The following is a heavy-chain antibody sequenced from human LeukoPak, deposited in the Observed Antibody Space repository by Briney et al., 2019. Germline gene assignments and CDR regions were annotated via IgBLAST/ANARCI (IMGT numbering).Heavy chain of an antibody. J-gene: IGHJ5*01. D-gene: IGHD6-6*01. CDR3: ASSIAAPFDP. Sequence: SETLSLTCAVSGGSFSGYYWSWIRQPPGKGLEWIGEINHSGSTNYNPSLKSRVTISVDTSKNQFSLKLSSVTAADTAVYYCASSIAAPFDPWGQGTLVTVSS. V-gene: IGHV4-34*01. CDR2: INHSGST. CDR1: GGSFSGYY.